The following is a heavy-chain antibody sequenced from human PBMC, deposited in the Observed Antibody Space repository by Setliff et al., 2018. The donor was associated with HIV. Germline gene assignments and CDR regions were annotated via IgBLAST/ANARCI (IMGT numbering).Heavy chain of an antibody. CDR3: ARDRVPKRGHSYREPDFDP. V-gene: IGHV1-3*04. J-gene: IGHJ5*02. Sequence: ASVKVSCKASGYSFTSHSMHWVRQAPGQRLEWMGWINTGNGNTKYSQKFQDRVTITRDTSANTGYLEVTGLRFEDTAVCYCARDRVPKRGHSYREPDFDPWGQGTLVTVSS. CDR1: GYSFTSHS. CDR2: INTGNGNT. D-gene: IGHD3-16*02.